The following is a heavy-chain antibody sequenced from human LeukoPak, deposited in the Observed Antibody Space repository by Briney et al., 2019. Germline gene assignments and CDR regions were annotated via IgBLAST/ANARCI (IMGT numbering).Heavy chain of an antibody. CDR1: GGSISSGSYY. V-gene: IGHV4-61*02. Sequence: SETLSLTCTVSGGSISSGSYYWSWIRQPAGKGLEWIGRIYTSGSTNCNPSLKSRVTISVDTSKNQFSLKLSSVTAADTAVHYCARKVYARSGLDAFDIWGQGTMVTVSS. J-gene: IGHJ3*02. D-gene: IGHD2-8*01. CDR3: ARKVYARSGLDAFDI. CDR2: IYTSGST.